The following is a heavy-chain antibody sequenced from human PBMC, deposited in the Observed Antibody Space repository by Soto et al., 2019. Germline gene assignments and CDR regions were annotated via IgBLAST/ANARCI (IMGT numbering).Heavy chain of an antibody. V-gene: IGHV3-15*07. CDR1: GFSISPAW. D-gene: IGHD6-13*01. J-gene: IGHJ6*02. Sequence: EVQLEESGGGLVTPGGSLTLSCAASGFSISPAWMNWVRQAPGKGLEWVGLIKSKGGGGTADYAAPVKGRFIISRDDSKNTIYLQMNSLKPEDTALYYRIWQQDFYYGRAVWGQGTTVTVSS. CDR3: IWQQDFYYGRAV. CDR2: IKSKGGGGTA.